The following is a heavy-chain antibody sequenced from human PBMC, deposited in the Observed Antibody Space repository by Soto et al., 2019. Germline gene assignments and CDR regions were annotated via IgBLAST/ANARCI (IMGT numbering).Heavy chain of an antibody. D-gene: IGHD3-22*01. Sequence: PGGSLRLSCAASGFTFSTYAMHWVRQAPGKGLEWVAVISYDGSNEYYADSVKGRFTISRDNSKNTLYLQMITLRAEDTAVYYCAANYYDSSGYQYWYFDLWGRGTLVTVS. CDR2: ISYDGSNE. J-gene: IGHJ2*01. V-gene: IGHV3-30*03. CDR3: AANYYDSSGYQYWYFDL. CDR1: GFTFSTYA.